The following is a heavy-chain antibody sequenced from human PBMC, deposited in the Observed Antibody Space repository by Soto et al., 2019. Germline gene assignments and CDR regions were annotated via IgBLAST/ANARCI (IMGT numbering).Heavy chain of an antibody. CDR3: ARRGADKGRAAGAGYLDAFDI. V-gene: IGHV5-51*01. CDR1: GYSFTSYW. D-gene: IGHD1-26*01. J-gene: IGHJ3*02. Sequence: GESLKISCKGSGYSFTSYWIGWVRQVPGKGLEWMGIIYPGDSDTRYSPSFQGQVTISADKSISTAYLQWSNLKASDTAMYYCARRGADKGRAAGAGYLDAFDIWGQGTMVTVSS. CDR2: IYPGDSDT.